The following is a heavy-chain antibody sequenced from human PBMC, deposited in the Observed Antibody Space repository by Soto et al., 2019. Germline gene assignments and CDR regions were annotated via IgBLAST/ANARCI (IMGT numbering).Heavy chain of an antibody. J-gene: IGHJ5*02. V-gene: IGHV3-21*01. Sequence: EVQLVESGGGLVKPGGSLRLSCAASGFTFSSYSMNWVRQAPGKGLEWVSSIISSSSYIYYADSVKGRFTISRDNAKNSLYLQMNSLRAEDTAVYYCASFVVVTARNWFDPWGQGTLVTVSS. CDR2: IISSSSYI. D-gene: IGHD2-21*02. CDR3: ASFVVVTARNWFDP. CDR1: GFTFSSYS.